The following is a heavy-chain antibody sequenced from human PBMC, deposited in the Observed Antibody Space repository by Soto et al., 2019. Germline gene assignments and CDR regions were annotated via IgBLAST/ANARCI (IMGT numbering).Heavy chain of an antibody. CDR2: IYATGTT. Sequence: SETLSLTCTVSGASISGFYWSWIRKSAGKGLEWIGRIYATGTTDYNPSLKSRVMMSVDTSKKQFSLKLRSVTAADMAVYYCVRDGTKTLRDWFDPWGQGISVTVS. J-gene: IGHJ5*02. CDR3: VRDGTKTLRDWFDP. CDR1: GASISGFY. D-gene: IGHD1-1*01. V-gene: IGHV4-4*07.